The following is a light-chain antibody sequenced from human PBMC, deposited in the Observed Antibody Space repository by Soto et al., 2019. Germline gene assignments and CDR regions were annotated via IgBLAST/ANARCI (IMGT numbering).Light chain of an antibody. CDR2: DAY. V-gene: IGKV1-6*01. CDR1: QGMSND. J-gene: IGKJ2*01. Sequence: AIHMTQSPSTLSSSVGDRVTITCRASQGMSNDLTWYQQKPGKAPKLLIYDAYSLESGVPSRFSASGSGTEFTLTISSLQPEDFAAYYCLKSYTYPYTFGQGTKVEIK. CDR3: LKSYTYPYT.